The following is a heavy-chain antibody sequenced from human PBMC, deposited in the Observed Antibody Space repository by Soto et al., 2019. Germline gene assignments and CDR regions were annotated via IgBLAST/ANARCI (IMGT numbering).Heavy chain of an antibody. D-gene: IGHD3-22*01. J-gene: IGHJ4*02. CDR2: ISAYNGNT. CDR3: ARVSGYYDSSGYYYFGY. Sequence: ASVKVSCKASGYTFTSYGISWVRQAPGQGLEWMGWISAYNGNTNYAQKLQGRVTMTTDTSTSTAYMELRSLRSDDTAVYYCARVSGYYDSSGYYYFGYWGQGTLVTVS. CDR1: GYTFTSYG. V-gene: IGHV1-18*01.